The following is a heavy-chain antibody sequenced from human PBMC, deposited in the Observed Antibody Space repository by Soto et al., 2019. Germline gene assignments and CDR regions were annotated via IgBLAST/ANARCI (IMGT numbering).Heavy chain of an antibody. CDR2: IYPGDSDT. V-gene: IGHV5-51*01. D-gene: IGHD2-2*01. CDR3: ARHYCSSTSCYYYYYMDV. Sequence: GESLKISCKGSGYSFTSYWIGWVRQMPGKGLEWMGIIYPGDSDTRYSPSFQGQVTISADKSISTAYLHWSSLKASDTAMYYCARHYCSSTSCYYYYYMDVWGKGTTVTVSS. J-gene: IGHJ6*03. CDR1: GYSFTSYW.